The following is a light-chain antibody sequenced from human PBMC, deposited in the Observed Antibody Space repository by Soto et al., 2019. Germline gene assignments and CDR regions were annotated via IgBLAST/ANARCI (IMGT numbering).Light chain of an antibody. J-gene: IGLJ2*01. CDR3: CSYAGSNTLGV. CDR1: SSDVGNYNL. CDR2: EVN. Sequence: QSVLTQPASVSGSPGQSITISCTGTSSDVGNYNLVSWYQQHPGKAPKLMIYEVNKRPSGVSNRFSGSKSGNTASLTISGLQADDEADYYCCSYAGSNTLGVFGGGTKLTVL. V-gene: IGLV2-23*02.